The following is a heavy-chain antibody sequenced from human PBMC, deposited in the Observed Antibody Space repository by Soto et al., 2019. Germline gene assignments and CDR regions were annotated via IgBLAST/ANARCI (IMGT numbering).Heavy chain of an antibody. D-gene: IGHD2-2*02. CDR2: IKSKNDGETI. CDR3: TTDRPACRGNTCKNAFDV. V-gene: IGHV3-15*01. CDR1: GFTFNFAW. Sequence: EVQLVESGGGLVQPGGSLRLSCAASGFTFNFAWMHWVRQAPEKGLEWVGRIKSKNDGETIDYAAPVAGRFTISRDDSKDTLCLQMDSLKTEDTAVYYCTTDRPACRGNTCKNAFDVWGQGTTVSVYS. J-gene: IGHJ3*01.